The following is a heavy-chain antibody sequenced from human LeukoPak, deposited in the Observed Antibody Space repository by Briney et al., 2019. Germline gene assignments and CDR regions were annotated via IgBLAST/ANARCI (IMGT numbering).Heavy chain of an antibody. CDR2: IIQIVST. Sequence: SETLSLTCAVYGGSFSGYYWSWIRQPPGKGLEWIGEIIQIVSTHYNPSPKSRVTISVDTSKTQLSLKMSSVTAADTAVYYCAREYIVVVPAAQEGGWFDPWGQGTLVTVSS. V-gene: IGHV4-34*12. CDR1: GGSFSGYY. CDR3: AREYIVVVPAAQEGGWFDP. D-gene: IGHD2-2*01. J-gene: IGHJ5*02.